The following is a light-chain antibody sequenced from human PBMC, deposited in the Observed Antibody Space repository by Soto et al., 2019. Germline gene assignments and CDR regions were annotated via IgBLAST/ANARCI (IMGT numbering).Light chain of an antibody. CDR1: QSISSW. Sequence: DIQMTQSPSTLSASVGDRVTITCRASQSISSWLAWYQQKPGKAPKLLVYKASSLESGVPSRFSGSGSGTEFTLTISSLQPDDFATYYCQQYNSYSLYTFXQGTKADIK. CDR2: KAS. CDR3: QQYNSYSLYT. J-gene: IGKJ2*01. V-gene: IGKV1-5*03.